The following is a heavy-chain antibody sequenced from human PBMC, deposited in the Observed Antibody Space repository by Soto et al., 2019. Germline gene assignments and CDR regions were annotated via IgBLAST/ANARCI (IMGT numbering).Heavy chain of an antibody. CDR1: GYILTGYS. CDR2: IDPNSGAT. CDR3: ARGYGSSPNMELRFGMDV. V-gene: IGHV1-2*02. Sequence: QVYLVQSGAEVRRPGASVKVSCTAFGYILTGYSLHWVRQAPGQGLEWMGWIDPNSGATNSDGRFHGSVSMTRDTSISAATLEFSSLRSDDTAVYYCARGYGSSPNMELRFGMDVWGQGTTISLSS. D-gene: IGHD5-18*01. J-gene: IGHJ6*02.